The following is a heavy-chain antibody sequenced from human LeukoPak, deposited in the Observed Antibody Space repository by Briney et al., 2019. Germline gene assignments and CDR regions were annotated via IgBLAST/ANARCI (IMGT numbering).Heavy chain of an antibody. CDR1: GFTFSSYW. CDR3: AGEVNSSSWYPDAFDI. D-gene: IGHD6-13*01. CDR2: INSDGSST. V-gene: IGHV3-74*01. Sequence: GGSLRLSCAASGFTFSSYWMHWVRQAPGKGLVWVSRINSDGSSTSYADSVKGRFTISRDNAKNTLYLQMNSLRAEDTAVYYCAGEVNSSSWYPDAFDIWGQGTMVTVSS. J-gene: IGHJ3*02.